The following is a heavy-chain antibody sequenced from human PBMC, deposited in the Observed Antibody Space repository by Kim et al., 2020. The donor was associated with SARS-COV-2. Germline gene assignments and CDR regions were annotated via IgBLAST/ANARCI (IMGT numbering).Heavy chain of an antibody. D-gene: IGHD3-22*01. CDR3: ARGGSGYLNDY. Sequence: YADTVKGRFTISGDNSKNALYLQMNSLRAEDTAVYYCARGGSGYLNDYWGQGTLVTVSS. J-gene: IGHJ4*02. V-gene: IGHV3-33*01.